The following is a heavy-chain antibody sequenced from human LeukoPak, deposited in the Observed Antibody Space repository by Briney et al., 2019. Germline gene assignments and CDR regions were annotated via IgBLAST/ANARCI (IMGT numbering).Heavy chain of an antibody. CDR1: GGTFSSYA. Sequence: GASVKVSCKASGGTFSSYAISWVRQAPGQGLEWMGRIIPILGIANYAQKFQGRVTITADKSTSTAYMELSSLRSEDTAVYYCARDPPITYDFWSGYYREDWFDPWGQGTLVTVSS. CDR3: ARDPPITYDFWSGYYREDWFDP. V-gene: IGHV1-69*04. J-gene: IGHJ5*02. CDR2: IIPILGIA. D-gene: IGHD3-3*01.